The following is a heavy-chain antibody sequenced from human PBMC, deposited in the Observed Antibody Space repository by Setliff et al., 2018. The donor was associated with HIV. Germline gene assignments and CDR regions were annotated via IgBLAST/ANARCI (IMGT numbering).Heavy chain of an antibody. D-gene: IGHD3-9*01. CDR1: GYTFSSNY. J-gene: IGHJ3*02. V-gene: IGHV1-46*01. CDR2: INPTGDIT. CDR3: ARVRENIRYFDWLVHLDAIDI. Sequence: ASVKVSCKASGYTFSSNYMHWVRQAPGQGLEWMGLINPTGDITFYPQKFQARVTMTRDTSASTVYLELRSLRSEDTAVYYCARVRENIRYFDWLVHLDAIDIWGQGTMVTVSS.